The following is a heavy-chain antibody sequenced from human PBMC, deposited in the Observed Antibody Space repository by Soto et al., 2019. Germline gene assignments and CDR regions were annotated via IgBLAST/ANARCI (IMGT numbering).Heavy chain of an antibody. CDR2: IYHSGST. V-gene: IGHV4-30-2*01. Sequence: QLQLQESGSGLVKPSQTLSLTCAVSGGSISSGGYSWSWIRQPPGKGLEWIGYIYHSGSTYYNPSRRSRVHISVDRSKNQFSLKLSSVTAADTAVYYCARDRDGDSLGWFDPWGQGTLVTVSS. CDR1: GGSISSGGYS. J-gene: IGHJ5*02. D-gene: IGHD4-17*01. CDR3: ARDRDGDSLGWFDP.